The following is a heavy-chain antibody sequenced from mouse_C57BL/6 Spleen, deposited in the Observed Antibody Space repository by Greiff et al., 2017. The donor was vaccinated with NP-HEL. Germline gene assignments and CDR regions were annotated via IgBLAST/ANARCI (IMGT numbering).Heavy chain of an antibody. CDR3: ARSAGYDGYWYFDV. CDR2: IYPGDGDT. CDR1: GYAFSSYW. Sequence: VQVVESGAELVKPGASVKISCKASGYAFSSYWMNWVKQRPGKGLEWIGQIYPGDGDTNYNGKFKGKATLTADKSSSTAYMQLSSLTSEDSAVYFCARSAGYDGYWYFDVWGTGTTVTVSS. V-gene: IGHV1-80*01. D-gene: IGHD2-2*01. J-gene: IGHJ1*03.